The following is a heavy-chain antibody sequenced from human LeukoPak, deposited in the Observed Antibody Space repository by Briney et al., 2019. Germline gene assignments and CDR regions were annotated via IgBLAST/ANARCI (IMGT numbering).Heavy chain of an antibody. CDR1: GFTFSSYW. Sequence: GGSLRLSCAASGFTFSSYWMSWVRQAPGKGLEWVANIKQDGSEKYYVDSVKGRFTISRDNAKNSLYLQMNSLRAEDTAVYYCALATYYYDSSGYYRGDYWGQGTLVTVSS. J-gene: IGHJ4*02. CDR2: IKQDGSEK. V-gene: IGHV3-7*01. CDR3: ALATYYYDSSGYYRGDY. D-gene: IGHD3-22*01.